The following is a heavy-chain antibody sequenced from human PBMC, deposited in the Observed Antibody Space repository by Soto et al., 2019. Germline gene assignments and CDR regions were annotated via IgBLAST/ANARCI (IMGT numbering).Heavy chain of an antibody. CDR2: VYYSGST. D-gene: IGHD3-9*01. CDR1: GVSVSSSSYY. V-gene: IGHV4-39*01. Sequence: PSETLSLTCTVSGVSVSSSSYYWGWVRKPPGKGLEWIGSVYYSGSTYYNPSLESRVTISVDKSKNQFSLKLMSLSAADTAVYYCGRLEGLATISYYFDYWGQGALVTVSS. CDR3: GRLEGLATISYYFDY. J-gene: IGHJ4*02.